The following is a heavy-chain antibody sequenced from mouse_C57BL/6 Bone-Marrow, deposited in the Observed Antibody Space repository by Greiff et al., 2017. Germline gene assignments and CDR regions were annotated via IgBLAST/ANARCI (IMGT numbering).Heavy chain of an antibody. Sequence: EVKVVESGGGLVKPGGSLKLSCAASGFTFSSYAMSWVRQTPEKRLEWVATISDGGSYTYYPDNVKGRFTISRDNAKNNLYLQMSHLKSEDTAMYYCARPYYYGSSPYFDVWGTGTTVTVSS. CDR3: ARPYYYGSSPYFDV. CDR2: ISDGGSYT. D-gene: IGHD1-1*01. J-gene: IGHJ1*03. V-gene: IGHV5-4*03. CDR1: GFTFSSYA.